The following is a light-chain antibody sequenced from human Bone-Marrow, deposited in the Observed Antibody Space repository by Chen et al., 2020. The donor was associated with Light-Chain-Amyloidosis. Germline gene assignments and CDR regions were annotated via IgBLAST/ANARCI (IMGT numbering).Light chain of an antibody. CDR3: QAWDSSTVI. Sequence: SYELTQPPSVSVSPGQTASITCSGDTLGDRYTYWYQLKSGQSPVLVIYEDKKRPSGIPERCSGSNSGNTATLTISGTQPMDEADYYCQAWDSSTVIFGGGTKLTVL. V-gene: IGLV3-1*01. CDR2: EDK. CDR1: TLGDRY. J-gene: IGLJ2*01.